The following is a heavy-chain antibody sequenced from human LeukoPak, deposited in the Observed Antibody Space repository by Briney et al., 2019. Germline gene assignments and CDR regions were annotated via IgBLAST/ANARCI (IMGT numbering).Heavy chain of an antibody. CDR1: GFTFSSYS. J-gene: IGHJ6*02. D-gene: IGHD2-15*01. Sequence: PGGSLRLSCAASGFTFSSYSMNWVRQAPGKGLEWVSYISSSSSTIYYADSVKGRFTISRDNAKNSLYLQMNSLRAEDTAVYYCARDEVPIVVVVAATQPYYYGMDVWGQGTTVTVSS. V-gene: IGHV3-48*04. CDR2: ISSSSSTI. CDR3: ARDEVPIVVVVAATQPYYYGMDV.